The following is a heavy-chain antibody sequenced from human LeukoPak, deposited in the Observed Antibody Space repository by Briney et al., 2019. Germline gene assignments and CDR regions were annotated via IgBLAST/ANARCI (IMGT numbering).Heavy chain of an antibody. J-gene: IGHJ4*02. Sequence: EGSLRRSCAASGFTFSSYGMHWVRQAPGKGLEWVAVIWYDGSNKYYADSVKGRFTISRDNSKNTLYLQMNSLRAEDTAVYYCARDGRTDYYDSSGYSDFWGQGTLVTVSS. V-gene: IGHV3-33*01. CDR3: ARDGRTDYYDSSGYSDF. CDR2: IWYDGSNK. D-gene: IGHD3-22*01. CDR1: GFTFSSYG.